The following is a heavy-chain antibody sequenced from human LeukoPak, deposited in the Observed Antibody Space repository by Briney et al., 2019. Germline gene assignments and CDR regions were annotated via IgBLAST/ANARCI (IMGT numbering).Heavy chain of an antibody. J-gene: IGHJ4*02. CDR2: ISPDGSDK. V-gene: IGHV3-30-3*01. D-gene: IGHD3-3*01. CDR1: GFTFSPHA. CDR3: AKGYDFWSGYYN. Sequence: GGSLRLSCAASGFTFSPHAMHWVRQAPGKGLKWVAVISPDGSDKYYADSVQGRFTISRDNSKNTLYLQMNSLRAEDTAVYYCAKGYDFWSGYYNWDQGTLVTVSS.